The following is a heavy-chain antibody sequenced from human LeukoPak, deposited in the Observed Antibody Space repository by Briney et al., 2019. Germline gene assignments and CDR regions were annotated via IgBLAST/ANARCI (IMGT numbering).Heavy chain of an antibody. Sequence: GGSLRLSCAASGFTFSSYAMNWVRQAPGKGLEWVSSISHSGANTYYADSVKGRFTISRDNSKNTLYLQMNSLRAEDTAIYYCAKDSEGAGYSYGPNYYGMDVWGQGTTVTVSS. D-gene: IGHD5-18*01. CDR1: GFTFSSYA. CDR2: ISHSGANT. V-gene: IGHV3-23*01. CDR3: AKDSEGAGYSYGPNYYGMDV. J-gene: IGHJ6*02.